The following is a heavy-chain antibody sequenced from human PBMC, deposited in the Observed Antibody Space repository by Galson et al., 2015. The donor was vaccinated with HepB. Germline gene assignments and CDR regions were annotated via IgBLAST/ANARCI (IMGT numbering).Heavy chain of an antibody. CDR2: ISYDGSHK. J-gene: IGHJ4*02. D-gene: IGHD3-16*01. Sequence: SLRLSCAASGFTYSSYGMHWVRQAPGQGLEWVAVISYDGSHKYYADSVKGRFTISRDNSKNTLYLQLNSLRPEDTAVYFCAKDGGGGVWGTVGNWGQGTLVTVSS. V-gene: IGHV3-30*18. CDR3: AKDGGGGVWGTVGN. CDR1: GFTYSSYG.